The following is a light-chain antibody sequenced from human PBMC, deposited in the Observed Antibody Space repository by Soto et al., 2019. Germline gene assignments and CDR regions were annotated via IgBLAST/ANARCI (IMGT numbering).Light chain of an antibody. CDR2: DAS. J-gene: IGKJ4*01. V-gene: IGKV3-15*01. CDR3: QQDRDWPLT. Sequence: EIVLTQSPATLSVSKGERATISCRASHSAASAVAWYQQKHGQATRLLIYDASTRATGITARFSGSGSATEFTLTIRSLKAGDFAVYSCQQDRDWPLTFGGGNKVDLK. CDR1: HSAASA.